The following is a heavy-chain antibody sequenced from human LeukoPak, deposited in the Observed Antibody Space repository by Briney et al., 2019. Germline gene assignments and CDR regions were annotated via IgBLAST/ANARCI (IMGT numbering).Heavy chain of an antibody. Sequence: GGSLRLSCAASALTFSSYAMSWVRQAPGKGLEWVSGISGSGGSTYYADSVKGRFTISRDNSKNTLYLQMNSLRSEDTAVYYCARAFYCSGGSCYGFDPWGQGTLVTVSP. V-gene: IGHV3-23*01. CDR3: ARAFYCSGGSCYGFDP. CDR1: ALTFSSYA. CDR2: ISGSGGST. D-gene: IGHD2-15*01. J-gene: IGHJ5*02.